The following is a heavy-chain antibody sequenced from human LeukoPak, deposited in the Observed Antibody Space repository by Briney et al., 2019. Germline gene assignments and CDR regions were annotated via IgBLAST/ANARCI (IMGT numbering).Heavy chain of an antibody. CDR3: ARDHHDYGDFDY. V-gene: IGHV1-18*04. D-gene: IGHD4-17*01. CDR2: ISAYNGNT. Sequence: ASVKVSCKASGYTFTSYGISWVRQAPGQGLEWMGWISAYNGNTNYVQKLQGRVTMTTDTSTSTAYMELRSLRSDDTAVYYCARDHHDYGDFDYWGQGTLVTVSS. CDR1: GYTFTSYG. J-gene: IGHJ4*02.